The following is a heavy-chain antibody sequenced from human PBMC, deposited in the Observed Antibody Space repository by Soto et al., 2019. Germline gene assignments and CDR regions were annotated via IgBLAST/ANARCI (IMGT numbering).Heavy chain of an antibody. CDR2: INPNSGGT. D-gene: IGHD3-22*01. V-gene: IGHV1-2*02. Sequence: GASVKVSCKASGYTFTGYYMHWVRQAPGQGLEWMGWINPNSGGTNYAQKFQGRVTMTRDTSISTAYMELSRLRSDDTAVYYCARVGYNESSDYLSNWFDPWGQGTLVTVSS. J-gene: IGHJ5*02. CDR1: GYTFTGYY. CDR3: ARVGYNESSDYLSNWFDP.